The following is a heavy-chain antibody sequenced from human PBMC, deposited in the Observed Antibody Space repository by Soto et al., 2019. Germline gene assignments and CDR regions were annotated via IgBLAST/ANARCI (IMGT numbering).Heavy chain of an antibody. CDR2: IYYNGST. V-gene: IGHV4-59*01. J-gene: IGHJ6*02. CDR3: ARGGSNGIWGYYYYGMDV. CDR1: GGSISSYY. D-gene: IGHD7-27*01. Sequence: QVQLQESGPGLVKPSETLSLTCTVSGGSISSYYWSWIRQPPGKGLEWIGYIYYNGSTNYNPSLKSRVTISVDTSKNQFSLKLSSVTAADTAVYYCARGGSNGIWGYYYYGMDVWGQGTTVTVSS.